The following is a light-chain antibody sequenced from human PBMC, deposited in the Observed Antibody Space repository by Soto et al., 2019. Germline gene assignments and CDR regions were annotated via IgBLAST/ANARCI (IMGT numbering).Light chain of an antibody. Sequence: EIVLTQSPATLSLSPGERATLSCRASQSVSSYLAWYQQKPGQAPRLLIYDASNRAPAIPARFSGIGSGTDFTLTISSLDPEDFAVYYCQQRSNWPLTFGPGTKVDIK. V-gene: IGKV3-11*01. CDR1: QSVSSY. CDR2: DAS. CDR3: QQRSNWPLT. J-gene: IGKJ3*01.